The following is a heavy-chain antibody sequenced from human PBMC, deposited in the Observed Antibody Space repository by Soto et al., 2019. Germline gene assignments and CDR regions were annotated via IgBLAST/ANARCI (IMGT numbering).Heavy chain of an antibody. CDR3: ARDDFRRVDP. CDR2: IWFDGSNK. J-gene: IGHJ5*02. Sequence: GGSLRLSCAASGFTFSGYAMHWVRQAPGKGLEWVAVIWFDGSNKYYADSVKGRFTISRDNSKNTLYLQLNSLRAEDTAVYYCARDDFRRVDPWGQGILVTVSS. V-gene: IGHV3-33*01. CDR1: GFTFSGYA. D-gene: IGHD3-3*01.